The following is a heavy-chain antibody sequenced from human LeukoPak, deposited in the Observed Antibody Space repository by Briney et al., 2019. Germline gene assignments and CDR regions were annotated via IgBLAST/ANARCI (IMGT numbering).Heavy chain of an antibody. Sequence: PSQTLSLTCTVSGGSISSGGYYWSWIRQHPGKGLEWIGYIYYSGSTYYNPSLKSRVTISVDTSKNQFSLKLSSVTAADTAVYYCAREVQLEWDYYYGMDVWGRGTTVTVSS. CDR1: GGSISSGGYY. CDR2: IYYSGST. D-gene: IGHD5-18*01. V-gene: IGHV4-31*03. J-gene: IGHJ6*02. CDR3: AREVQLEWDYYYGMDV.